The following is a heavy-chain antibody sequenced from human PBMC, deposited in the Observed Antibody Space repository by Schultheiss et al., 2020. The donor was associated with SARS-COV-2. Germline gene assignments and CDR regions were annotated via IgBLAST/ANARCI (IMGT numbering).Heavy chain of an antibody. CDR3: ARLKEDWFDP. V-gene: IGHV3-53*01. Sequence: GGSLRLSCPASGFTVSSNYMSWVRQAPGKGLEWVSRINSDGSSTSYADSVKGRFTISRDNSKNTLYLQMNSLRAEDTAVYYCARLKEDWFDPWGQGTLVTVSS. CDR2: INSDGSST. J-gene: IGHJ5*02. CDR1: GFTVSSNY.